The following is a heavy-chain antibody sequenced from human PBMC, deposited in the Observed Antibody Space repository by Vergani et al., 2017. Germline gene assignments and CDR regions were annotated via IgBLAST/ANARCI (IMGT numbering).Heavy chain of an antibody. CDR3: ASHRGSGGFFPSAYFYGMDG. V-gene: IGHV4-38-2*01. CDR1: DSSILTNPY. D-gene: IGHD3-10*01. J-gene: IGHJ6*02. CDR2: IHHSGDN. Sequence: QVQLQESGPGLVKPSEILTLTCDVSDSSILTNPYWGWFRQSPGKGLEWIGCIHHSGDNHYNSSLKSRVSISIVSSSKFSLSLPSVTAADTAIDYCASHRGSGGFFPSAYFYGMDGWVRRATVAVSS.